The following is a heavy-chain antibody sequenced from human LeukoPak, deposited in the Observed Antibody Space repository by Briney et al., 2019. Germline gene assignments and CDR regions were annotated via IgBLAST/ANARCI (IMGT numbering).Heavy chain of an antibody. CDR2: INHNGNVN. V-gene: IGHV3-7*03. Sequence: AGGSLRLSCAASGFTFSSYWMNWTRQDPGKGLEWVASINHNGNVNYYVDSVKGRFTISRDNAKNSLYLQMSNLRAEDTAVYFCARGGGLDVWGQGATVTVSS. CDR1: GFTFSSYW. D-gene: IGHD3-16*01. CDR3: ARGGGLDV. J-gene: IGHJ6*02.